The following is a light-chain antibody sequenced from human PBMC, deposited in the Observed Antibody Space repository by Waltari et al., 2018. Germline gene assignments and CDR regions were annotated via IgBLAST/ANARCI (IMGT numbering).Light chain of an antibody. Sequence: EVVMTQSPATLSVSPGETVTLSCRASQSVNSQLGWYQHKPGQAPRLLIYSASIRATGIPARFSGSGSGTESTLTISSLQSEDFAVYYCQQYNSWSYTFGQGTKLEIK. V-gene: IGKV3-15*01. J-gene: IGKJ2*01. CDR3: QQYNSWSYT. CDR2: SAS. CDR1: QSVNSQ.